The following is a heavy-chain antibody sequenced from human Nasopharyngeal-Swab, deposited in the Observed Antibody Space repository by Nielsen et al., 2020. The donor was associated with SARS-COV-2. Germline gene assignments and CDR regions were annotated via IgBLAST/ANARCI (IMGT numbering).Heavy chain of an antibody. Sequence: PREDLEWMGRIDPIDSHTNYRPSFEGHVTMSVDKYSSTAYLQWSSLKASDTAIYYCARQGTFMDVWGTGTTVTVSS. V-gene: IGHV5-10-1*01. CDR2: IDPIDSHT. D-gene: IGHD2/OR15-2a*01. CDR3: ARQGTFMDV. J-gene: IGHJ6*03.